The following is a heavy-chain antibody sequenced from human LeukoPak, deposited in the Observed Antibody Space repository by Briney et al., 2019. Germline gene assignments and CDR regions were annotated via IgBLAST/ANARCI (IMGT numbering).Heavy chain of an antibody. CDR2: ISSASNTI. CDR3: ARDGWFGDYNWFDP. V-gene: IGHV3-48*01. D-gene: IGHD3-10*01. CDR1: GFTLSSYS. J-gene: IGHJ5*02. Sequence: PGGSLRLSCAASGFTLSSYSMNWVRQAPGKGLEWLSYISSASNTIYYADSVKGRFTISRDNAKNSVYLQMNSLRAEDTAMYYCARDGWFGDYNWFDPWGQGTLVTVSS.